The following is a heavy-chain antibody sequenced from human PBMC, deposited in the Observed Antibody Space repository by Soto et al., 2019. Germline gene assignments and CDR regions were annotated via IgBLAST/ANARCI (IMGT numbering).Heavy chain of an antibody. V-gene: IGHV3-11*01. CDR1: GLTFSDFY. Sequence: QVQLVESGGGLVKPGGSLRLSCEASGLTFSDFYMSWVRQAPGKGLDWVSYIDPSGTTIVYADSVKGRITVSRDNAKNSLYLQMDSLRGDETAVYYCVRGHHGLEIWGRGTTVTVSS. CDR3: VRGHHGLEI. J-gene: IGHJ6*02. CDR2: IDPSGTTI.